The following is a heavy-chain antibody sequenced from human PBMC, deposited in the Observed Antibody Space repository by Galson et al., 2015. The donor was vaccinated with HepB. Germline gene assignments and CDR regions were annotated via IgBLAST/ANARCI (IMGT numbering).Heavy chain of an antibody. CDR3: ARTLGNYYYYMDV. V-gene: IGHV3-74*01. J-gene: IGHJ6*03. CDR2: ISSDGSSS. CDR1: GFTFSSYW. Sequence: SLRLSCAASGFTFSSYWMHWVRQAPGKGLLWVSRISSDGSSSNYADSVKGRFTISRDNAKNTLYLQMNSLRAEDTAVYYCARTLGNYYYYMDVWGKGTTVTVSS. D-gene: IGHD2-15*01.